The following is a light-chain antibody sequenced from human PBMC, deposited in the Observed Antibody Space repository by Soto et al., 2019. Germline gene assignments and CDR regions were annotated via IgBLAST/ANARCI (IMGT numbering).Light chain of an antibody. Sequence: QSALIQPASVSGSPGQSITISCTGTSSDVGGYNYVSWYQQHPGKAPKLMIYDVSNRPSGVSNRFSGSKSGNTASLTISGLQAEDEADYYCSSYTSSSTLPYVFGTGTKLTVL. CDR3: SSYTSSSTLPYV. V-gene: IGLV2-14*01. CDR1: SSDVGGYNY. CDR2: DVS. J-gene: IGLJ1*01.